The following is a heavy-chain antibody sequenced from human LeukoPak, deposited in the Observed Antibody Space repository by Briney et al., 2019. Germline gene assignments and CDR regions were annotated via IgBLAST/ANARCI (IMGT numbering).Heavy chain of an antibody. CDR1: GGSISSGSYY. V-gene: IGHV4-61*02. CDR2: IYTSGST. D-gene: IGHD5-18*01. Sequence: SQTLSLTCTVSGGSISSGSYYWSWIRQPAGKGLEWIGRIYTSGSTNYNPSLKSRVTISVDTSKNQFFLKLSSVTAADTAVYYCARDRGERQLWFYYWGQGTLVTVSS. J-gene: IGHJ4*02. CDR3: ARDRGERQLWFYY.